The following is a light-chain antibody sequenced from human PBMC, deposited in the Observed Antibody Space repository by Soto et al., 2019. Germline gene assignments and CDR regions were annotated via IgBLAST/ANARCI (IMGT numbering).Light chain of an antibody. V-gene: IGKV3-20*01. CDR2: GAS. J-gene: IGKJ5*01. CDR3: QHYYGTSPIS. Sequence: VLTQSPGTLSLSPGERATLSCRASQSVSSRLAWYQHKSGQAPRLLISGASRRATGIPDRFRGSGSGTDFTLTISRLEPEDFALYYCQHYYGTSPISFGQGTRLEIK. CDR1: QSVSSR.